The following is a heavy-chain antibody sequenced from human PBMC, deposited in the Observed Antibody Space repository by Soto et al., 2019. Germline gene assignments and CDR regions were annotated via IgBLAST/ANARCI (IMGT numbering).Heavy chain of an antibody. CDR1: GFTFSSYA. CDR2: ISGSAAGT. CDR3: AKDGALRRYYYDSSGYLT. V-gene: IGHV3-23*01. D-gene: IGHD3-22*01. Sequence: EVQLLESGGGLVQPGGSLRLSCAASGFTFSSYAMSWVRQAPGKGLEWVSAISGSAAGTYYADSVKGRFTISRDNSKNTLYLQMNSLRAEDTAVYYCAKDGALRRYYYDSSGYLTWGQGTLVTVSS. J-gene: IGHJ5*02.